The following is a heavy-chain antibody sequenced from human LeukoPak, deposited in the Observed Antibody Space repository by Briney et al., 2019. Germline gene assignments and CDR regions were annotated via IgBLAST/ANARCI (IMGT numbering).Heavy chain of an antibody. D-gene: IGHD2-2*01. CDR2: IIPIFGTA. CDR3: ARDGYCSSTSCHVGGWFDP. CDR1: GGTFSSYA. Sequence: ASVKVSCKASGGTFSSYAISWVRQAPGQGLEWMGGIIPIFGTANYAQKFQGRVTITTDESTSTAYMELSSLRSEDTAVYYCARDGYCSSTSCHVGGWFDPWSQGTLVTVSS. V-gene: IGHV1-69*05. J-gene: IGHJ5*02.